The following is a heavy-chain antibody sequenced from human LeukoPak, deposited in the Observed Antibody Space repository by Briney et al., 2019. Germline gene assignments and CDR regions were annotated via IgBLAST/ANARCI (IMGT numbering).Heavy chain of an antibody. J-gene: IGHJ4*02. CDR3: ARAIHYYDSSCKGLYYFDY. CDR2: IYYSGST. CDR1: GGSISSYY. V-gene: IGHV4-59*01. D-gene: IGHD3-22*01. Sequence: SETLSLTCTVYGGSISSYYWSWIRQPPGKGLEWIGYIYYSGSTNYNPSLKSRVTISVDTSKNQFSLKLSSVTAADTAVYYCARAIHYYDSSCKGLYYFDYWGQGTLVTVSS.